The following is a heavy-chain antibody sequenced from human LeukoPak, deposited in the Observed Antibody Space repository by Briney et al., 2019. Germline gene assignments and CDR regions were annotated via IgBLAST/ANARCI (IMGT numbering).Heavy chain of an antibody. J-gene: IGHJ4*02. CDR2: IYHSGST. Sequence: SETLSLTCTVSGGSISSSYYYWGWIRQPPGTGLEWIGEIYHSGSTNYNPSLKSRVTISVDKSKNQFSLKLSSVTAADTAVYYCARGNYGDYEPPPIDYWGQGTLVTVSS. V-gene: IGHV4-39*07. CDR3: ARGNYGDYEPPPIDY. CDR1: GGSISSSYYY. D-gene: IGHD4-17*01.